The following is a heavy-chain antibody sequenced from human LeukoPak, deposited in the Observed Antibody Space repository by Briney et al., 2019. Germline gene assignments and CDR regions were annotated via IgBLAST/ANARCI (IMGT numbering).Heavy chain of an antibody. D-gene: IGHD5-18*01. V-gene: IGHV3-30*18. Sequence: PGRSLRLSCAASGFTFSSYGMHWVRQAPGKGLEWVAVISYDGSNKYYADSVKDRFTISRDNSKNTLYLQMNSLRAEDTAVYYCAKVGIQLWKLSGAFDIWGQGTMVTVSS. CDR3: AKVGIQLWKLSGAFDI. CDR1: GFTFSSYG. CDR2: ISYDGSNK. J-gene: IGHJ3*02.